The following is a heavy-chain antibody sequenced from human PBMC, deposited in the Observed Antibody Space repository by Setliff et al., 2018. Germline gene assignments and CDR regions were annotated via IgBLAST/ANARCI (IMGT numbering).Heavy chain of an antibody. D-gene: IGHD2-2*03. V-gene: IGHV3-15*01. CDR2: IKSKTDGGTT. CDR3: ATAPGYWATAPFDW. Sequence: PGGSLRLSWSPSGFTFNNAWMNWVRQAPGKGLEWVGRIKSKTDGGTTDYAAPVTGRFTISRDDSEDTLYLQMNSLKTEDTGIYYCATAPGYWATAPFDWWGLGTLVTVSS. J-gene: IGHJ4*02. CDR1: GFTFNNAW.